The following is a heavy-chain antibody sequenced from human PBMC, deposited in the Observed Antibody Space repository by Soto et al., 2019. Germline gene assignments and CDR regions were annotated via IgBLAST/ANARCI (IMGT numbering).Heavy chain of an antibody. J-gene: IGHJ4*02. CDR2: ISYDGSNK. CDR3: ARDQQLGGFDY. CDR1: GFMFSSYA. Sequence: QVQLVESGGGVVQPGRSLRLSCAVSGFMFSSYAMHWVRQAPGKGLAWVAVISYDGSNKYYADSVKGRFTISRDNSKNTLYLQMNSLRAEGTAVYYCARDQQLGGFDYWGQGTLVTVSS. V-gene: IGHV3-30-3*01. D-gene: IGHD6-13*01.